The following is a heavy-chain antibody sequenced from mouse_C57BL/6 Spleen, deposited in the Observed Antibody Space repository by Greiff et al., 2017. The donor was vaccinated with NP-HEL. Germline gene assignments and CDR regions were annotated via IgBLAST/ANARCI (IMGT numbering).Heavy chain of an antibody. CDR2: IYPSDSET. CDR3: AREGGSNGYAMDY. CDR1: GYTFTSYW. Sequence: QVQLQQSGAELVRPGSSVKLSCKASGYTFTSYWMDWVKQRPGQGLEWIGNIYPSDSETHYNQKFKDKATLNVDKSSCTAYMQLSSLTSEDSSVYYCAREGGSNGYAMDYWGQGTSVTVSS. J-gene: IGHJ4*01. V-gene: IGHV1-61*01. D-gene: IGHD2-5*01.